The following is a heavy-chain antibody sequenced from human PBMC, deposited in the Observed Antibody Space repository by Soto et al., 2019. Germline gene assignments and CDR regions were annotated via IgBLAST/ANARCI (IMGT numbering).Heavy chain of an antibody. CDR3: ARDLRGNREQLLLFDF. CDR2: ISDDGSNK. D-gene: IGHD6-13*01. V-gene: IGHV3-30-3*01. CDR1: GFTFTGFA. Sequence: GGSLSLSCAASGFTFTGFAMHWVRQAPGMGLEWVALISDDGSNKSYADSVKGRFTIPGDNSKNTRYLQMNSLRVEDTAGYYCARDLRGNREQLLLFDFWGQGSLVTVSS. J-gene: IGHJ4*02.